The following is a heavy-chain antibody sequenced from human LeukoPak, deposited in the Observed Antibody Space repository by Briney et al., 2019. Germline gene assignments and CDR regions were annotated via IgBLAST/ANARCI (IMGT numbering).Heavy chain of an antibody. J-gene: IGHJ4*02. D-gene: IGHD4-17*01. Sequence: WRSLRLSCAASGFTFSSYGMHWVRQAPGKGLEWVAVIWYDGSIKYYADSVKGRFTISRDNSKNTLYLQMNSLRAEDTAVYYCARVLRNDYGDYGTLGYWGQGTLVTVSS. CDR2: IWYDGSIK. CDR1: GFTFSSYG. V-gene: IGHV3-33*01. CDR3: ARVLRNDYGDYGTLGY.